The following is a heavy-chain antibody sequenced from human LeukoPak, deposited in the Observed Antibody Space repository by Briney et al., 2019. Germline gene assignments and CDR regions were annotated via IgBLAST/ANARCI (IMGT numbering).Heavy chain of an antibody. CDR1: GFTFSSYS. J-gene: IGHJ5*02. Sequence: GGSLRLSCAASGFTFSSYSMNWVRQAPGKGLEWVSYISSSGSTIYYADSVKGRFTISRDNAKNSLYLQMNSLRAEDTAVYYCAGRYIWSGPRFDPWGQGTLVTVSS. D-gene: IGHD3-3*01. V-gene: IGHV3-48*04. CDR3: AGRYIWSGPRFDP. CDR2: ISSSGSTI.